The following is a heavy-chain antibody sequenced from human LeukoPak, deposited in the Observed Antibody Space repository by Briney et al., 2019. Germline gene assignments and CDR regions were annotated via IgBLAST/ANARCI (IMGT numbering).Heavy chain of an antibody. D-gene: IGHD2-15*01. Sequence: SVKVSRKASGGTFSSYTISWVRQAPGQGLEWMGRIIPILGIANYAQKFQGRVTITADKSTSTAYMELSSLRSEDTAVYYCARDEPQDSVVVVAADWGQGTLVTVSS. CDR3: ARDEPQDSVVVVAAD. J-gene: IGHJ4*02. V-gene: IGHV1-69*04. CDR2: IIPILGIA. CDR1: GGTFSSYT.